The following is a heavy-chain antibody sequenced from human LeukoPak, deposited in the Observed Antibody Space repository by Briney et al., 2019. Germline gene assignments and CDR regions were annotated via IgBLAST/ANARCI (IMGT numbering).Heavy chain of an antibody. CDR2: ISYDGSNK. Sequence: PGGSLRLFCAASGFTFSSYAMHWVRQAPGKGLEWVAVISYDGSNKYYADSVKGRFTISRDNSKNTLYLQMNSLRAEDTAVYYCARDLVPQHWGQGTLVTVSS. CDR3: ARDLVPQH. D-gene: IGHD3-16*01. V-gene: IGHV3-30-3*01. CDR1: GFTFSSYA. J-gene: IGHJ1*01.